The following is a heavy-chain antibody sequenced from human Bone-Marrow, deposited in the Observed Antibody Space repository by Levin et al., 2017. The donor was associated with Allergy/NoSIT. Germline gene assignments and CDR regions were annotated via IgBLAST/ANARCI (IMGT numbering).Heavy chain of an antibody. Sequence: SCAVSGFTFSNAWMSWVRQAPGKGLEWVGRLKSKLDGETTDYAVPVKGRFSISGDASKNTLYLQMNSLKTDDTAVYYCTRELKYYYYGLDVWGQGTTVTVSS. CDR1: GFTFSNAW. V-gene: IGHV3-15*01. CDR2: LKSKLDGETT. CDR3: TRELKYYYYGLDV. J-gene: IGHJ6*02. D-gene: IGHD5-24*01.